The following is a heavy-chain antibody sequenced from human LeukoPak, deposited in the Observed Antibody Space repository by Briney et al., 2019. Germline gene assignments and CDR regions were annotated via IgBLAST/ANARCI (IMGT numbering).Heavy chain of an antibody. V-gene: IGHV3-49*04. D-gene: IGHD6-19*01. Sequence: PGGSLRLSCTASGFTLGDYAMSWVRQAPGKGLEWVGFIRGKAYGGTTEYAASVKGRSTISTDDSKSIAYLQMNSLKTEDTAVYYCTRLPSGFSFDYWGQGTLVTVSS. J-gene: IGHJ4*02. CDR1: GFTLGDYA. CDR3: TRLPSGFSFDY. CDR2: IRGKAYGGTT.